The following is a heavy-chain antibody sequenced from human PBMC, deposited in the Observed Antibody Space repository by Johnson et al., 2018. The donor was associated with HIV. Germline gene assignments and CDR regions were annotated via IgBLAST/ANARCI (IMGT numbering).Heavy chain of an antibody. V-gene: IGHV3-30*03. J-gene: IGHJ3*02. D-gene: IGHD4-17*01. CDR2: ISYDGSKE. CDR1: GFTFTNYG. Sequence: QMQLVESGGGVVQPGRSLRLSCAASGFTFTNYGMHWVRQAPGKGLEWVAVISYDGSKEHYTDSVGGRFTISRDNSKNTLYLQMNSLRAEDTAVYYCARGGLGDYVVAFDIWGQGTMVTVSS. CDR3: ARGGLGDYVVAFDI.